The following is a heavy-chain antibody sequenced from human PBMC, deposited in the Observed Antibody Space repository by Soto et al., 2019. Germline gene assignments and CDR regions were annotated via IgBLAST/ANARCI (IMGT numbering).Heavy chain of an antibody. CDR2: VNSAESII. Sequence: GGPLRLSFEACGFTFSSSWMHWVRQTPGKGLVWVSRVNSAESIISYADSVKGRFNISRDNAKNTLYLQMNSLRAEDTAVYYRVRELSRANFDFWSQGTLVTVS. V-gene: IGHV3-74*01. CDR3: VRELSRANFDF. J-gene: IGHJ4*02. CDR1: GFTFSSSW.